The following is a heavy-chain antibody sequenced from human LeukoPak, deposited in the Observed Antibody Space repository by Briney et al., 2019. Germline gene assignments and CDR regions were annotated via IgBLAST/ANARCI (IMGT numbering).Heavy chain of an antibody. Sequence: SETLSLTCAVSGGSFSGYYWSWIRQPPGKGLEWIGEINHSGSTNYNPSLKSRVTISVDTSKNQFSLKLSSVTAADTAVYYCARGGIAAAGPRGYWGQGTLVTVSS. D-gene: IGHD6-13*01. V-gene: IGHV4-34*01. CDR2: INHSGST. CDR1: GGSFSGYY. J-gene: IGHJ4*02. CDR3: ARGGIAAAGPRGY.